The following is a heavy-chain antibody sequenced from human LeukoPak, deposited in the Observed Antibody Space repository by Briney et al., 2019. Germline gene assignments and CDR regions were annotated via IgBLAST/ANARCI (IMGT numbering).Heavy chain of an antibody. D-gene: IGHD3-22*01. CDR3: ATSYYYDSSGCPS. J-gene: IGHJ5*02. V-gene: IGHV3-21*01. CDR1: GFTFRSYS. Sequence: GGSLRLSCAASGFTFRSYSMNWVRQAPGKGLEWVSSISSSSSYIYYAHSVKGRFTISRDKAKNSLYLQMNSLRAEDTAVYYCATSYYYDSSGCPSWGQGTLVTVSS. CDR2: ISSSSSYI.